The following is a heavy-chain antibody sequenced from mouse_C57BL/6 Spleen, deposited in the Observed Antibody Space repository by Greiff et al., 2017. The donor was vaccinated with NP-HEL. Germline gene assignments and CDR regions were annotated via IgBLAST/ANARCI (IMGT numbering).Heavy chain of an antibody. J-gene: IGHJ4*01. V-gene: IGHV1-80*01. D-gene: IGHD1-1*01. CDR3: ARGNYGSGMDY. Sequence: QVQLKESGAELVKPGASVKISCKASGYAFSSYWMNWVKQRPGKGLEWIGQIYPGDGDTNYNGKFKGKATLTADKSSSTAYMQLSSLTSEDSAVYFCARGNYGSGMDYWGQGTSVTVSS. CDR2: IYPGDGDT. CDR1: GYAFSSYW.